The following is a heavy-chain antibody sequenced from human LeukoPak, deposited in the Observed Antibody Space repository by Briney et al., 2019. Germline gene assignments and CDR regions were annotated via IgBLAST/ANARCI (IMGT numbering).Heavy chain of an antibody. D-gene: IGHD3-10*01. Sequence: GRSLRLSCAASGFTFSSYGMHWVRQAPGKGLEWVAVISYDGSNKYYADSVKGRFTISRDNSKNTRYLQMNSLRAEDTAVYYCAKDGAHGSGSLFDYWGQGTLVTVSS. CDR1: GFTFSSYG. J-gene: IGHJ4*02. CDR3: AKDGAHGSGSLFDY. V-gene: IGHV3-30*18. CDR2: ISYDGSNK.